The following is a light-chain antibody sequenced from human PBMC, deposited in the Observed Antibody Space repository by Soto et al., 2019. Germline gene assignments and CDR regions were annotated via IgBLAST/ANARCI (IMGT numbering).Light chain of an antibody. Sequence: EIVLTQSPGILSLSPGARATLSCRASQTVAYTSLAWYQQRPGQAPRLLIYGTSTRATGTPDRFIGSGSGTAFPPPTSRREPEDFPVYYCQQYVTTPRTFGQGTKVEFE. CDR1: QTVAYTS. CDR2: GTS. V-gene: IGKV3-20*01. CDR3: QQYVTTPRT. J-gene: IGKJ1*01.